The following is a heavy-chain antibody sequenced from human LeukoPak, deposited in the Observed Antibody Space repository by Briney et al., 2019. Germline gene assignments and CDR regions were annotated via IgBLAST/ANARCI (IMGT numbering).Heavy chain of an antibody. D-gene: IGHD2-15*01. J-gene: IGHJ6*02. CDR3: AREIVVVVAATRYYYYGMDV. CDR2: ISGSGGST. Sequence: GGSLRLSCAASGFTFSSYAMSWVRQAPGKGLEWVSAISGSGGSTYYADSVKGRFTISRDNSKNTLYLQMNSLRAEDTAVNYCAREIVVVVAATRYYYYGMDVWGQGTTVTVSS. V-gene: IGHV3-23*01. CDR1: GFTFSSYA.